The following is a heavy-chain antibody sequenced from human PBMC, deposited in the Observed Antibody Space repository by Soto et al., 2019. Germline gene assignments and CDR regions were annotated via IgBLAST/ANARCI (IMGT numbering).Heavy chain of an antibody. V-gene: IGHV1-3*01. CDR2: ITPANGNT. CDR3: ARDILNVAPRANDAFEV. Sequence: QVQLVQSGAEVKKPGASVKISCQASGFTFSDTLINWVRQGPGQRLEWMGWITPANGNTRYSEAFQGRVSISSLSAASKVYVALSDLTAEDTAVYYCARDILNVAPRANDAFEVWGKGTLITVSS. J-gene: IGHJ3*01. CDR1: GFTFSDTL. D-gene: IGHD1-1*01.